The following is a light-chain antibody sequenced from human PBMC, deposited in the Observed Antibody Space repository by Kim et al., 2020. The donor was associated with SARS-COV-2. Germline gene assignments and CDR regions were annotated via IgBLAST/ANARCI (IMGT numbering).Light chain of an antibody. J-gene: IGLJ1*01. Sequence: SSELTQDPAVSVALGQTVRITFQGDSPRIYYASWYQQRPAQAPVLVIYAKNNRPSGIPDGSFGSVAGNKASLTITGAQAEDWADNSCNTRATSGTSSFFG. CDR3: NTRATSGTSSF. CDR1: SPRIYY. CDR2: AKN. V-gene: IGLV3-19*01.